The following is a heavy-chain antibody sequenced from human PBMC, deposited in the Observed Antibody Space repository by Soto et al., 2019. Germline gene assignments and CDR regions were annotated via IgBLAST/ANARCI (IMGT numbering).Heavy chain of an antibody. D-gene: IGHD1-26*01. J-gene: IGHJ6*02. V-gene: IGHV3-30*18. Sequence: QVQLVESGGGVVQPGRSLRLSCAASGFTFSSYGMHWVRQAPGKGLEWVAVISYDGSNKYYADSVKGRFTISRDNSKNTLYLQMNSLIAEDTAVYYCSKILQVGDHAYYSYGMDVWGQGTTVTVSS. CDR2: ISYDGSNK. CDR1: GFTFSSYG. CDR3: SKILQVGDHAYYSYGMDV.